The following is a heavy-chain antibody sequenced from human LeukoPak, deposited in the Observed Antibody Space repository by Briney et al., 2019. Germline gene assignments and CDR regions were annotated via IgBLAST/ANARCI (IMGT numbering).Heavy chain of an antibody. Sequence: SETLSLTCTVSGGSISSYYWSLIRQPPGKGLEWIGYIYYSGSTNYNPSLKSRVTISVDTSKNQFSLKLSSVTAADTAVYYCARRGVRFLEWSPPFDPWGQGTLVTVSS. CDR3: ARRGVRFLEWSPPFDP. CDR1: GGSISSYY. J-gene: IGHJ5*02. D-gene: IGHD3-3*01. V-gene: IGHV4-59*08. CDR2: IYYSGST.